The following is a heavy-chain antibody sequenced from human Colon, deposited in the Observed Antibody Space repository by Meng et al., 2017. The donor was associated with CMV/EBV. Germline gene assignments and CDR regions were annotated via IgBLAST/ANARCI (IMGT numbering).Heavy chain of an antibody. V-gene: IGHV3-30-3*01. CDR2: ISHDGTKT. CDR1: GFTLYSYA. CDR3: TRGPYSASTSHFDY. D-gene: IGHD1-26*01. Sequence: SGFTLYSYAMHWVRQAPGKGLEWVAVISHDGTKTYYADSVGGRFSISRDDSKNTLFLQMSSLRPDDTAVYYCTRGPYSASTSHFDYWGQGTLVTVSS. J-gene: IGHJ4*02.